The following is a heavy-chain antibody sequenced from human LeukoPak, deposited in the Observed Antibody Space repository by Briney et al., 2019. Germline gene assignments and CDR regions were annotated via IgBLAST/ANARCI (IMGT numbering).Heavy chain of an antibody. D-gene: IGHD6-13*01. CDR1: GFSVSSND. J-gene: IGHJ6*02. CDR2: IDRGGST. CDR3: AERVGYGYGMDV. V-gene: IGHV3-53*01. Sequence: SGGSLRLSCEASGFSVSSNDMSWVRQAPGKGLECVSDIDRGGSTFADTVKGRFTISRDNSKNTLYLQMNSLRVEDTGEFYCAERVGYGYGMDVWGQGTTVTVSS.